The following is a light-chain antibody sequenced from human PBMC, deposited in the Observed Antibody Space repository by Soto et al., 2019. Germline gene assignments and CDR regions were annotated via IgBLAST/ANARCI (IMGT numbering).Light chain of an antibody. CDR2: LAS. CDR1: QSILYTSSKRNY. V-gene: IGKV4-1*01. CDR3: YQYYSNPQT. Sequence: DIVMTQSPDSLAVSLGERATLNCKSSQSILYTSSKRNYLAWYQYKPGQPPKLLVYLASTRESGVPARISGSGSETYFTLTISSLQAEDVAVYYCYQYYSNPQTFGQGTRVEIK. J-gene: IGKJ1*01.